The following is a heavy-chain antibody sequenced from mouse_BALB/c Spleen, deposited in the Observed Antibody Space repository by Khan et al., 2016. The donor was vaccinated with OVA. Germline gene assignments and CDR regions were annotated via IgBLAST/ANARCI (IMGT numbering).Heavy chain of an antibody. CDR1: GYTFTRYW. CDR2: IYPGNSDT. V-gene: IGHV1-5*01. Sequence: VQLQQSGTVLARPGPSVKMSCTASGYTFTRYWMHWVKQRPGQGLEWIGAIYPGNSDTNYNQKFKGKAKLTAVTSTSTAFMELSSLTNEDSAVYYCTRWGYWFAYWGQGTLVTVSA. D-gene: IGHD3-1*01. J-gene: IGHJ3*01. CDR3: TRWGYWFAY.